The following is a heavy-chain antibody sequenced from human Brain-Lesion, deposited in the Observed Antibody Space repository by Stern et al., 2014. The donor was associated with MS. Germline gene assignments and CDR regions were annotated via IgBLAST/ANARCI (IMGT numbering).Heavy chain of an antibody. CDR2: ISSAGGST. CDR1: GFTLSNYA. Sequence: EVQLVESGGGLVQPGGSLRLSCSASGFTLSNYAAHWVRQAPGKGLEYVSGISSAGGSTFYADSVKGRFTISRDNSKNTLYLQMSSLRAEDTAVYYCVPAPHRDLVKPLAYWGQGTLVTVSS. CDR3: VPAPHRDLVKPLAY. J-gene: IGHJ4*02. D-gene: IGHD3-9*01. V-gene: IGHV3-64D*09.